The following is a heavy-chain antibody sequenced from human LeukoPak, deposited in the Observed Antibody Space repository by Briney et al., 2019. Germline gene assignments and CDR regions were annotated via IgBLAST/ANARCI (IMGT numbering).Heavy chain of an antibody. CDR1: GYTFTSYG. J-gene: IGHJ3*02. Sequence: ASVKVSCKASGYTFTSYGISWVRQAPGQGLEWMGWISAYNGNTNYAQKLQGRVTMTTDTSTSTAYMELRSLRSDDTAVYYCARRRYSGIAAAGTGAFDIWGQGTMVTVSS. D-gene: IGHD6-13*01. CDR2: ISAYNGNT. CDR3: ARRRYSGIAAAGTGAFDI. V-gene: IGHV1-18*01.